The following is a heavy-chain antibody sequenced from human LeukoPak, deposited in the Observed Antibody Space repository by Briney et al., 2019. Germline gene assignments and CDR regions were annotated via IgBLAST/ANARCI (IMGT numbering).Heavy chain of an antibody. D-gene: IGHD2-21*02. CDR1: GGTFSSYA. CDR3: AREVVVTAIRAFDI. Sequence: ASVKVSCKASGGTFSSYAISWVRQAPGQGLEWMGGIIPIFGTANYAQKFQGRVTITTDESTSTAYMELSSLRSEDTAVYYCAREVVVTAIRAFDIWGQETMVTVPS. CDR2: IIPIFGTA. J-gene: IGHJ3*02. V-gene: IGHV1-69*05.